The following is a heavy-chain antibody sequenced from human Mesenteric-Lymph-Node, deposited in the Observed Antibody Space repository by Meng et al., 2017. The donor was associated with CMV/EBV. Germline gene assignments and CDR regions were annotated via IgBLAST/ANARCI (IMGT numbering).Heavy chain of an antibody. CDR3: ARAYPQNNWFDP. Sequence: CKASGGTFSSYAIGWVRQAPGQGLEWMGGIIPIFGTANYAQKFQGRVTITTDESTSTAYMELSSLRSEDTAVYYCARAYPQNNWFDPWGQGTLVTVSS. V-gene: IGHV1-69*05. CDR2: IIPIFGTA. CDR1: GGTFSSYA. D-gene: IGHD2-2*01. J-gene: IGHJ5*02.